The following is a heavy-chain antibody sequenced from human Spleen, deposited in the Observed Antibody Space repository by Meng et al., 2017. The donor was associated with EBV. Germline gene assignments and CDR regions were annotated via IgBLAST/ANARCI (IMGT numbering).Heavy chain of an antibody. CDR2: IHSSGCT. Sequence: QVQLQESGPGLVQPSQTLSLTCTVSGGSISSGDYSWSWIRQPPGKGLEWIGSIHSSGCTYYNPSLKSRVAISVDTSKNQFSLRLRSGTAADTAVYYCTTYSSSSHGDDYWGQGTLVTVSS. D-gene: IGHD2-2*01. V-gene: IGHV4-39*07. CDR3: TTYSSSSHGDDY. CDR1: GGSISSGDYS. J-gene: IGHJ4*02.